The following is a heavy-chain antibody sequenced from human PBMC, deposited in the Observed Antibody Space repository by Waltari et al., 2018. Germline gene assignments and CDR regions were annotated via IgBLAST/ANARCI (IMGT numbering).Heavy chain of an antibody. Sequence: QLQLQESGPGLVKPSETLSLTCTVCGGAISSSSYYWGWIRQPPGKGLEWIGSIYYSGSTYYNPSLKSRVTISVDTSKNQFSLKLSSVTAADTAVYYCARLQILPSWDFDYWGQGTLVTVSS. V-gene: IGHV4-39*01. D-gene: IGHD3-16*01. CDR1: GGAISSSSYY. CDR2: IYYSGST. CDR3: ARLQILPSWDFDY. J-gene: IGHJ4*02.